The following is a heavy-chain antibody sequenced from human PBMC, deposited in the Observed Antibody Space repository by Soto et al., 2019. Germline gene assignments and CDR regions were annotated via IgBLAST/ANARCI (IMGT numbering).Heavy chain of an antibody. V-gene: IGHV1-18*01. D-gene: IGHD2-2*01. J-gene: IGHJ6*02. CDR2: ISAYNGNT. Sequence: ASVKVSCKASGYTFTSYGISWVRQAPGQGLEWMGWISAYNGNTNYAQKLQGRVTMTTDTSTSTAYMELRSLRSGDTAVYYCARDTPRYCSSTSCYDNGDYYGMDVWGQGTTVTVSS. CDR1: GYTFTSYG. CDR3: ARDTPRYCSSTSCYDNGDYYGMDV.